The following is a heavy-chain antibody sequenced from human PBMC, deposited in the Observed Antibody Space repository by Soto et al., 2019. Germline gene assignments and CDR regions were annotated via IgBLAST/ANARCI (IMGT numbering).Heavy chain of an antibody. J-gene: IGHJ4*02. Sequence: SETLSLTCTVSGGSVSSGSYYWSWIRQPPGKGLEWIGYIYYSGSTNYNPSLKSRVTISVDTSKNQFSLKLSSVTAADTAVYYCGDCYQLPNPRYWGQGTLVTVSS. CDR1: GGSVSSGSYY. V-gene: IGHV4-61*01. CDR3: GDCYQLPNPRY. D-gene: IGHD2-2*01. CDR2: IYYSGST.